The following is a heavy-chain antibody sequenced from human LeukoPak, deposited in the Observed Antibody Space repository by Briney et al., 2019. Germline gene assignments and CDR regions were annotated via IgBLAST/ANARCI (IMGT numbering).Heavy chain of an antibody. Sequence: TLSLTCTVSGXSISSGDYYWSWIRQPPGKGLEWIGYIYYSGSTNYNPSLKSRVTISVDTSKNQFSLKLSSVTAADTAVYYCARAPDIVVDPGRFDPWGQGTLVTVSS. V-gene: IGHV4-61*08. D-gene: IGHD2-15*01. J-gene: IGHJ5*02. CDR1: GXSISSGDYY. CDR2: IYYSGST. CDR3: ARAPDIVVDPGRFDP.